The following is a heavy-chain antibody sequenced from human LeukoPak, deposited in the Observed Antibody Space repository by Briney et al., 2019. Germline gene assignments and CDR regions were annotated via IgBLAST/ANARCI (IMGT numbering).Heavy chain of an antibody. V-gene: IGHV1-69*06. CDR2: IIPIFGTA. CDR3: ASDTYYYGSGSGGFDY. CDR1: GGTFSSYA. Sequence: SVKVSCKASGGTFSSYAISWVRQAPGQGLEWMGGIIPIFGTANYAQKFQGRVTITADKSTCTAYMELSSLRSEDTAVYYCASDTYYYGSGSGGFDYWGQGTLVTVSS. J-gene: IGHJ4*02. D-gene: IGHD3-10*01.